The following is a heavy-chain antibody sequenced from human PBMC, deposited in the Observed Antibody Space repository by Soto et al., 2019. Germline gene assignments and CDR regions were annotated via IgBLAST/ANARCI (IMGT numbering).Heavy chain of an antibody. D-gene: IGHD1-20*01. CDR2: IRPDNGNT. CDR3: ARDTESNRYND. V-gene: IGHV1-18*01. J-gene: IGHJ1*01. CDR1: GYIFSTSG. Sequence: GASVKVSCKASGYIFSTSGISWVRQAPGQGLEWVGWIRPDNGNTKSAQRLQGRVTLTTDTSASTAYMELRSLTSDDTAMYYCARDTESNRYNDWGQDTLVTVSS.